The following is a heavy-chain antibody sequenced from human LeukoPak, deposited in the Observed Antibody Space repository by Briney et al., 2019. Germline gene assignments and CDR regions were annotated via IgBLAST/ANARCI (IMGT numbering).Heavy chain of an antibody. CDR3: ARESVRNYFDY. V-gene: IGHV3-33*01. Sequence: GGSLRLSCAASGVTFSSYGMHWVRQAPGKGLEWVAVIWYDGSNKYYADSVKGRFTISRDNSKNTLYLQMNSLRAEDPAVYYCARESVRNYFDYWGQGTLVTVSS. CDR2: IWYDGSNK. D-gene: IGHD3-10*01. J-gene: IGHJ4*02. CDR1: GVTFSSYG.